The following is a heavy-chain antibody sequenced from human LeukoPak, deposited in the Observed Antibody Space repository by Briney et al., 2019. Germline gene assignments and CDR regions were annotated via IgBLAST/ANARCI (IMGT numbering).Heavy chain of an antibody. D-gene: IGHD4-17*01. Sequence: SQTLSLTCTVSGGSISSGSYCWSWIRQPAGKGLEWIGRIYTSGSTNYNPSLKSRVTISVDTSKNQFSLKLSSVTAADTAVYYCARDATVTAEYFDYWGQGTLVTVSS. CDR1: GGSISSGSYC. J-gene: IGHJ4*02. CDR2: IYTSGST. CDR3: ARDATVTAEYFDY. V-gene: IGHV4-61*02.